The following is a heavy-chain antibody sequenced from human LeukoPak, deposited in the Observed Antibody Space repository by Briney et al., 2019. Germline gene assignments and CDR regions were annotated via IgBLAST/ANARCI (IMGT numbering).Heavy chain of an antibody. D-gene: IGHD2-2*01. CDR2: ISDSGGST. J-gene: IGHJ6*03. CDR3: AKDSWDCSSTSCYAYYYYYMDV. V-gene: IGHV3-23*01. Sequence: GGSLRLSCASSGFPFSSYGMSWVRHAPGKGLEWVSAISDSGGSTYYADSVKGRFTISRDNSKNTLYLQMNSLRAEDTAVYYCAKDSWDCSSTSCYAYYYYYMDVWGKGTTVTVSS. CDR1: GFPFSSYG.